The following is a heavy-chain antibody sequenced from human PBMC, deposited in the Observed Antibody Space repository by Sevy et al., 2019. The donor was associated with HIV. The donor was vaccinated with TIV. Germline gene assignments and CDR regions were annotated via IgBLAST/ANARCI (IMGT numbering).Heavy chain of an antibody. CDR3: AKGPEYYASSGTPLDY. CDR2: ITGSGDKI. CDR1: GFTFRSYT. V-gene: IGHV3-23*01. J-gene: IGHJ4*02. Sequence: GGSLRLSCVVSGFTFRSYTMTWVRQAPGKGLEWVSTITGSGDKIYYTDSVKGRFTISRDNSRNTLYLQMSSLRAADTAVYYCAKGPEYYASSGTPLDYWGQGTLVTVSS. D-gene: IGHD3-22*01.